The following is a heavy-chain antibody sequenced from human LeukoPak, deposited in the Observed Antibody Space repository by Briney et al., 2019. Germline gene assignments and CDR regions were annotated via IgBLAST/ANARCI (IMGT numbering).Heavy chain of an antibody. J-gene: IGHJ6*04. Sequence: SETLSLTCAVYGGSFSGYYWSWIRQPPGKGLEWIGEINHSGSTNYNPSLKSRVTISVDTSKNQFPLKLSSVTAADTAVYYCARGRRGIGGDLIYGMDVWGKGTTVTVSS. CDR2: INHSGST. V-gene: IGHV4-34*01. CDR1: GGSFSGYY. D-gene: IGHD2-21*02. CDR3: ARGRRGIGGDLIYGMDV.